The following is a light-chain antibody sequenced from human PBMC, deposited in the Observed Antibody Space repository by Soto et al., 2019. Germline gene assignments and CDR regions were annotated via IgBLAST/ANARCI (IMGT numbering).Light chain of an antibody. V-gene: IGKV3-20*01. CDR2: GAS. CDR3: QQYDTYPLT. CDR1: QSVISTY. Sequence: EIVLTQSPGTLSLSPGERATLSCRASQSVISTYLAWYQQKPGQAPRLLIYGASSRATGIPDRFSGSGSGTEFTLTVSSLQPDDFATYYCQQYDTYPLTFGGGTKVEI. J-gene: IGKJ4*01.